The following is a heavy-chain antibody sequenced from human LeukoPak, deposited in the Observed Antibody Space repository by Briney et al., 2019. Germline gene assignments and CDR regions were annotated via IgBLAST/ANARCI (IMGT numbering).Heavy chain of an antibody. D-gene: IGHD5-18*01. J-gene: IGHJ4*02. CDR2: ILYDGSNT. CDR1: GFTFSSYG. CDR3: AKTLPPGEYGYGYDYYFDS. Sequence: GQSRRLSCAASGFTFSSYGTHWVSHPHGKGMECEAVILYDGSNTYYADSVKSHFTISRDNSKNTLYLQMNSLRAEDTALYYCAKTLPPGEYGYGYDYYFDSWGQGTLVTVSS. V-gene: IGHV3-30*18.